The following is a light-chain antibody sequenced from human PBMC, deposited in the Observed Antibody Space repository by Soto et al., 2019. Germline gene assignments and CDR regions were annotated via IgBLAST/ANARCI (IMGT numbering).Light chain of an antibody. Sequence: EIVMTQSPATLSVSPGERATLSCRASQSVSSNLAWYQQKPGQAPRRLIYGASTRATGIPDRFSGSGSGTEFTLTISSLQSEDFAVYYCQQYNSCMWTFGQGTKVEIK. J-gene: IGKJ1*01. V-gene: IGKV3-15*01. CDR1: QSVSSN. CDR2: GAS. CDR3: QQYNSCMWT.